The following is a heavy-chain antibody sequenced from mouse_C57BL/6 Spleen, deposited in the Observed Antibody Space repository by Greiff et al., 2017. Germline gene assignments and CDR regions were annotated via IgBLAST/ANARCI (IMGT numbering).Heavy chain of an antibody. CDR3: NSYVGYFAWFAY. CDR1: GFNIKDDY. CDR2: IDPENGDT. Sequence: VQLKQSGAELVRPGASVKLSCTASGFNIKDDYMHWVKQRPEQGLEWIGWIDPENGDTEYASKFQGKATITADTSSNTAYLQLSSLTSEDTAVYYCNSYVGYFAWFAYWGQGTLVTVSA. D-gene: IGHD2-3*01. V-gene: IGHV14-4*01. J-gene: IGHJ3*01.